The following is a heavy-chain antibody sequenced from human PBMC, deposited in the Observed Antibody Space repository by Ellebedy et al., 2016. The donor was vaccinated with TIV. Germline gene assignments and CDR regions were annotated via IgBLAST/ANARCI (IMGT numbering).Heavy chain of an antibody. Sequence: GESLKISXAASGFTFNSFWMSWVRRAPGKGLEWVANIKQDGGEKYYVDSVKGRFTISRDNAQNSLYLQMNGLRAEDTAVYYCARRYFDLWGRGTLVTVSS. J-gene: IGHJ2*01. CDR1: GFTFNSFW. V-gene: IGHV3-7*01. CDR2: IKQDGGEK. CDR3: ARRYFDL.